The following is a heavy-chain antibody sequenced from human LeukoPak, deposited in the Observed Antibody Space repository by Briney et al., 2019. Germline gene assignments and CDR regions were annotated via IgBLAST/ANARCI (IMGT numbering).Heavy chain of an antibody. J-gene: IGHJ6*03. CDR1: GYTFTSYG. CDR2: ISAYNGNT. Sequence: WASVKVSCKASGYTFTSYGISWVRQAPGQGLEWMGWISAYNGNTNYAQKLQGRVTMTRDTSISTAYMELSRLRSDDTAVYYCARDLRSYSNYVGAGYYYMDVWGKGTTVTVSS. D-gene: IGHD4-11*01. V-gene: IGHV1-18*01. CDR3: ARDLRSYSNYVGAGYYYMDV.